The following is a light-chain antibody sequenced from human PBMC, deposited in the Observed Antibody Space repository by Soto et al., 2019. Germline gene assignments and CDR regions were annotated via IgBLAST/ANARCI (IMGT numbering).Light chain of an antibody. J-gene: IGKJ1*01. CDR3: QQYNSYSWT. Sequence: DIQMTQSPSTLSASVGDRVTITCRASQSISSWLAWYQQKPGKAPKLLIYDASSLESGVPSRFSGSGSGTEFTLTISSLQADDFATYYCQQYNSYSWTFGQGTKVEIK. CDR1: QSISSW. V-gene: IGKV1-5*01. CDR2: DAS.